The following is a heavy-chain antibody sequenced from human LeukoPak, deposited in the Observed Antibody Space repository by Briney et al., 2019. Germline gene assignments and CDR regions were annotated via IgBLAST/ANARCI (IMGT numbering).Heavy chain of an antibody. Sequence: QAGGSLRLSCAASGFTFSSYGMHWVRQAPGKGLEWVAFIRYDGSNKYYADSVKGRFTISRDNSKNTLYLQMNSLRAEDTAVYYCAKDRYYDSSGYDYWGQGTLVAVSS. J-gene: IGHJ4*02. D-gene: IGHD3-22*01. CDR3: AKDRYYDSSGYDY. CDR2: IRYDGSNK. V-gene: IGHV3-30*02. CDR1: GFTFSSYG.